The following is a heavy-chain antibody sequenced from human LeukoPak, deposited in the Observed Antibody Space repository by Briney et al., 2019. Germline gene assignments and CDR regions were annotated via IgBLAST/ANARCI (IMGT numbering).Heavy chain of an antibody. V-gene: IGHV4-39*01. CDR3: ASLVVVVPAATYYFDY. CDR2: IYYSGST. D-gene: IGHD2-2*01. CDR1: GGSISSSSYY. J-gene: IGHJ4*02. Sequence: SETLSLTCTVSGGSISSSSYYWGWIRQPPGKGLGWIGSIYYSGSTYYNPSLKSRVTISVDTSKNQFSLKLSSVTAADTAVYYCASLVVVVPAATYYFDYWGQGTLVTVSS.